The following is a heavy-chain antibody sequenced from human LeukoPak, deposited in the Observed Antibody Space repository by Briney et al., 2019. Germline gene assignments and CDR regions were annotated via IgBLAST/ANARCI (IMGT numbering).Heavy chain of an antibody. Sequence: GGSLRLSCAAPGFPFNGYNIHWIRQAPGKGLEWVSFIRNDETEIHYADFAKGRFTISRDNSKNTLYLQMMGLRVEDTAIYYCAKLNLGEMAYFDSWGQGILVTVSS. CDR1: GFPFNGYN. J-gene: IGHJ4*02. V-gene: IGHV3-30*02. CDR3: AKLNLGEMAYFDS. D-gene: IGHD2-21*01. CDR2: IRNDETEI.